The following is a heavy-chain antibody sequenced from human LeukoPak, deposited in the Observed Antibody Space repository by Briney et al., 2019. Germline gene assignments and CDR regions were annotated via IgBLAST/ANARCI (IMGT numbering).Heavy chain of an antibody. J-gene: IGHJ4*02. V-gene: IGHV3-48*03. CDR2: ISGSGSTI. CDR1: GFTFSSYE. D-gene: IGHD6-19*01. CDR3: AREGSRVLAVALDY. Sequence: GGSLRLSCAASGFTFSSYEMNWVRQAPGKGLEWVSYISGSGSTIYYADSVRGRFTISRDNAKNSLYLQMNSLRAEDTAVYYCAREGSRVLAVALDYWGQGTLVTVSS.